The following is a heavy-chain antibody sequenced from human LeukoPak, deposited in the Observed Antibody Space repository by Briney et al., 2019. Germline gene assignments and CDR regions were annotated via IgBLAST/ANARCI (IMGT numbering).Heavy chain of an antibody. CDR2: ISSSGSNI. Sequence: GGSLRLSCAASGFTFSSYWMHWVRQAPGKGLEWISYISSSGSNIYADSVKGRFTISRDNAKNSLYLQMNSLRAEDTAVYYCARDYDGGYMDVWGKGTTVTVSS. J-gene: IGHJ6*03. CDR3: ARDYDGGYMDV. V-gene: IGHV3-48*04. D-gene: IGHD3-3*01. CDR1: GFTFSSYW.